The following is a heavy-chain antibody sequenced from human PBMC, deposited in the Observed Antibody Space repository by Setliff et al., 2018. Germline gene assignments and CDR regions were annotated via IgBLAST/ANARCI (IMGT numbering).Heavy chain of an antibody. J-gene: IGHJ5*02. D-gene: IGHD4-17*01. CDR3: AKHGEESKVTTYLAS. Sequence: SETLSLTCSVSGASITSGGFYWTWIRQPAGKGLEWIGSRYYSGHTYYNPSLKSRVAMSVDKAKNQFSLNLRSVSAADTAIYYCAKHGEESKVTTYLASWGQGTLVTVSS. V-gene: IGHV4-39*01. CDR2: RYYSGHT. CDR1: GASITSGGFY.